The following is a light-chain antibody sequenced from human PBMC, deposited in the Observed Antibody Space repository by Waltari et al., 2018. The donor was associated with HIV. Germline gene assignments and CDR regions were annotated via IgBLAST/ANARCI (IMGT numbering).Light chain of an antibody. CDR1: SSYVDTF. CDR3: CSHAGNFIFA. CDR2: DVN. V-gene: IGLV2-11*01. Sequence: QSALTQPHSVSGSPGQSLTISCAGTSSYVDTFVSWYQQHPGKAPQVLIYDVNNRPSGVPDRFSGSKSGNTAFLTISGLQAEDEAEYHCCSHAGNFIFAFGTGTKVTVL. J-gene: IGLJ1*01.